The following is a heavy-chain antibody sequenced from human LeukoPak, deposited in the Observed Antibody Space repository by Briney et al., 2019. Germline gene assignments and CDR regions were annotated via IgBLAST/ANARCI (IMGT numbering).Heavy chain of an antibody. J-gene: IGHJ5*02. CDR2: INHSGST. CDR1: GGSFSGYY. V-gene: IGHV4-34*01. Sequence: PSETLSLTCAVYGGSFSGYYWSWIRQPPGKGLEWIGEINHSGSTNYNPSLKSRVTISVDTSKNQFSLKLSSVTAADTAVYYCAREDYGDSKFDPWGQGTLVTVSS. CDR3: AREDYGDSKFDP. D-gene: IGHD4-17*01.